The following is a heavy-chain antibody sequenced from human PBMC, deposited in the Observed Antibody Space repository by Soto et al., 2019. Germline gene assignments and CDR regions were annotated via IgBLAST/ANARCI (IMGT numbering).Heavy chain of an antibody. V-gene: IGHV1-69*12. J-gene: IGHJ2*01. CDR3: ARGNHRWLQLWYFDI. D-gene: IGHD5-12*01. CDR1: GGTFSSYT. Sequence: QVQLVQSGAEVKKPGSSVTVSCKASGGTFSSYTISWVRQAPGQGLEWMGGIIPIFGTANYAQKFQGRVTITADESTRTAYMELSSLRSEYTAVYYCARGNHRWLQLWYFDIWGRGTLVTVSS. CDR2: IIPIFGTA.